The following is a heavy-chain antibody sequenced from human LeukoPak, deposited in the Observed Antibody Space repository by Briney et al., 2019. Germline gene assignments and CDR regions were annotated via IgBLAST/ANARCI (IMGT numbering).Heavy chain of an antibody. CDR2: ISGSGGTI. J-gene: IGHJ4*02. CDR3: AKEFYYGSGSYYPTFDF. Sequence: PGGSLRLSCAASGFTFSSYAMSWVRQAPGKGLEWVSAISGSGGTIYYADSVKGRFTISRDNSKNTLYLQMNSLRAEDTAVYYCAKEFYYGSGSYYPTFDFWGQGTLVTVSS. CDR1: GFTFSSYA. V-gene: IGHV3-23*01. D-gene: IGHD3-10*01.